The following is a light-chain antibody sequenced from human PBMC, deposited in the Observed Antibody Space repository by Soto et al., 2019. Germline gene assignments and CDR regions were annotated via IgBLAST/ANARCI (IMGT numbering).Light chain of an antibody. CDR3: CSYTSSTNYV. Sequence: QAVLTQPASESVSPGQAITISCTGTSSDISIYNYVSLYQQHPGKAPKLIIYEVSNRPSGISNRFSGAKSGNTASLTISGLQVEDEADYYCCSYTSSTNYVCGAGTKVTVL. V-gene: IGLV2-14*01. J-gene: IGLJ1*01. CDR1: SSDISIYNY. CDR2: EVS.